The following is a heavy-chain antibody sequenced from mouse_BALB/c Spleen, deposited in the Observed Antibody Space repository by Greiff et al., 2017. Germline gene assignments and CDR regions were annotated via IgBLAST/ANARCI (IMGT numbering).Heavy chain of an antibody. J-gene: IGHJ4*01. CDR2: INPSTGYT. CDR1: GYTFTSYW. V-gene: IGHV1-7*01. D-gene: IGHD2-1*01. CDR3: ARFYYGNYLYAMDY. Sequence: VQLQQSGAELAKPGASVKMSCKASGYTFTSYWMHWVKQRPGQGLEWIGYINPSTGYTEYNQKFKDKATLTADKSSSTAYMQLSSLTSEDSAVYYCARFYYGNYLYAMDYWGQGTSVTVSS.